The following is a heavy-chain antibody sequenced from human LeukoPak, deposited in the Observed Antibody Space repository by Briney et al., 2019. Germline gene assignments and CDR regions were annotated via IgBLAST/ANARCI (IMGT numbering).Heavy chain of an antibody. CDR3: ARGLVFTVVPFDY. CDR2: INHSGST. Sequence: SETLSLTCAVYGGSFSGCYWSWIRQPPGKGLEWIGEINHSGSTNYNPSLKSRVTISVDTSKNQFSLKLSSVTAADTAVYYCARGLVFTVVPFDYWGQGTLVTVSS. CDR1: GGSFSGCY. V-gene: IGHV4-34*01. D-gene: IGHD3-10*01. J-gene: IGHJ4*02.